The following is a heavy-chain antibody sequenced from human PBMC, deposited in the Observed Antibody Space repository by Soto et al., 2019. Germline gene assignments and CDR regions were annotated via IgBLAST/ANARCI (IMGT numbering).Heavy chain of an antibody. Sequence: QVQLQQWGAGLLKPSETLSLTCVVSGGSFSGYYWSWIRQPPGKGLEWIGEVSHSGSTNYNPSLKSRVTISVDTSKKQFSLKVSSVAAADTAVYYCARSNPSRPDYWGQGTLVTVSS. V-gene: IGHV4-34*02. CDR2: VSHSGST. D-gene: IGHD6-6*01. CDR1: GGSFSGYY. J-gene: IGHJ4*02. CDR3: ARSNPSRPDY.